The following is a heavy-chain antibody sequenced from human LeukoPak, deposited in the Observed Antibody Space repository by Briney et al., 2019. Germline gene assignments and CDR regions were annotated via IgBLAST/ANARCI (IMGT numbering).Heavy chain of an antibody. CDR2: ISDSGGS. Sequence: PSETLSLTCSVSGGSVSSGISYWSWIRQPPGEGLEWIAYISDSGGSDYNPSLRGRVTISLDTSKNQFSLRLTSVTAADTAVYYCARGVTIFGVVYAFDIWGQGTMVTVSS. CDR3: ARGVTIFGVVYAFDI. CDR1: GGSVSSGISY. J-gene: IGHJ3*02. D-gene: IGHD3-3*01. V-gene: IGHV4-61*01.